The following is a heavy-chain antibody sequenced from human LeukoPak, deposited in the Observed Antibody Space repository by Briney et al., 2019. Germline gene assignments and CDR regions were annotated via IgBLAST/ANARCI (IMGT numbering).Heavy chain of an antibody. CDR1: GFTFSSYS. V-gene: IGHV3-48*01. D-gene: IGHD3-22*01. Sequence: TGGSLRLSCAASGFTFSSYSMNWVRQAPGKGLEWVSYISSSSSTIYYAGSVKGRFTISRDNSKNILYLQMNSLRADDTAVYYCARDRRYYDSPYYFDYWGQGTLVTVSS. CDR3: ARDRRYYDSPYYFDY. CDR2: ISSSSSTI. J-gene: IGHJ4*02.